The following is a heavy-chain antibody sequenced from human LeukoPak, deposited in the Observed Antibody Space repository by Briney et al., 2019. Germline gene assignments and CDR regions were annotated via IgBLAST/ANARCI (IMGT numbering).Heavy chain of an antibody. CDR1: GYTFTSYA. CDR2: INAGNGNT. D-gene: IGHD3-10*01. J-gene: IGHJ4*02. V-gene: IGHV1-3*01. Sequence: ASAKVSCKAFGYTFTSYAMHWVRQAPGQRLEWMGWINAGNGNTKYSQKFQGRVTITRDTSASIAYMELSSLRSEDTAVYYCARDRGGGFGELLADDYWGQGTLVTVSS. CDR3: ARDRGGGFGELLADDY.